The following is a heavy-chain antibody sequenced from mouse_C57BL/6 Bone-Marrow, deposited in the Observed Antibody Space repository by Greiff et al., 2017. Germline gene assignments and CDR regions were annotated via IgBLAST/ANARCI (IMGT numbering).Heavy chain of an antibody. CDR2: IYPRSGNT. D-gene: IGHD2-1*01. Sequence: VQLQQSGAELARPGASVKLSCKASGYTFTRYGISWVKQRPGQGLEWIGEIYPRSGNTYYNEKFKGKATLTADKSYSTAYMELRSLTSEDSAVYFCASSYGYYGNYISYWYFDVWGTGTTVTVTS. J-gene: IGHJ1*03. V-gene: IGHV1-81*01. CDR3: ASSYGYYGNYISYWYFDV. CDR1: GYTFTRYG.